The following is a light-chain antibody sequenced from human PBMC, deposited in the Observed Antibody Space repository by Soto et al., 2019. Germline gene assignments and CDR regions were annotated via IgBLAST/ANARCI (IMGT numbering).Light chain of an antibody. J-gene: IGKJ1*01. CDR3: QHADSFPWT. CDR2: ATS. Sequence: DIPMTQSPSSVSASVGDRVTITCRASQDIKMWLAWYQQKPGGAPRLLIYATSSLQSGIPSRFSGGASGTEFTLTIDGLQPEDFATYYCQHADSFPWTFGQGTKVEV. CDR1: QDIKMW. V-gene: IGKV1-12*01.